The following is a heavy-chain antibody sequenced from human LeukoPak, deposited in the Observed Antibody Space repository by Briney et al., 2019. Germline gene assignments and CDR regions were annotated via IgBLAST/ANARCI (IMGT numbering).Heavy chain of an antibody. CDR2: INPSGDST. V-gene: IGHV1-46*01. J-gene: IGHJ3*02. Sequence: VASVKVSCTASGDTFTSYYMHWVRQAPGQGLEWMGIINPSGDSTSSAQTFQGRVTMTRDMSTSTVYMALSSLRTEDTAVYYCARGRHSYESSDYYYEGDAFDIWGQGTMVTVSS. CDR1: GDTFTSYY. CDR3: ARGRHSYESSDYYYEGDAFDI. D-gene: IGHD3-22*01.